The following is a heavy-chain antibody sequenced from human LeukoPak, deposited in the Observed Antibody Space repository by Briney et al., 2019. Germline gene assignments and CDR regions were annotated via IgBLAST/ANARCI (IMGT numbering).Heavy chain of an antibody. CDR3: AKDLDYVLSGGCDY. CDR1: GFTFRRYG. V-gene: IGHV3-9*01. J-gene: IGHJ4*02. Sequence: GGSLRLSCAASGFTFRRYGMSWVRQAPGKGLEWVSGISWNSGSIGYADSVKGRFTISRDNAKNSLYLQMNSLRAEDTALYYCAKDLDYVLSGGCDYWGQGTLVTVSS. D-gene: IGHD4-17*01. CDR2: ISWNSGSI.